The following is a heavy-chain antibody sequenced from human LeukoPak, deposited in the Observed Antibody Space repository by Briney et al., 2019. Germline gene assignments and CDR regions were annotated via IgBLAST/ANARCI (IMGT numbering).Heavy chain of an antibody. CDR2: IRYDGSNK. V-gene: IGHV3-30*02. Sequence: GGSLRLSCAASGFTFSSYGMHWVRQAPGKGLEWVAFIRYDGSNKYYADSVKGRFTISRDNSKNTLYLQMNSLRAEDTAVYYCAKDSGAARSSWYYFDYWGQGTLVTVSS. J-gene: IGHJ4*02. CDR1: GFTFSSYG. CDR3: AKDSGAARSSWYYFDY. D-gene: IGHD6-6*01.